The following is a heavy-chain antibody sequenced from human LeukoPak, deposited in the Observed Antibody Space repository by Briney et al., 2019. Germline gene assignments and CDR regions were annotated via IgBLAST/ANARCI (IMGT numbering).Heavy chain of an antibody. CDR3: ARDLYGSGSLGLGMDV. J-gene: IGHJ6*02. CDR1: GFTFSSYS. V-gene: IGHV3-21*01. Sequence: GGSLRLSCAASGFTFSSYSMNWVRQAPGKGPEWVSSISSSSSYIYYADSVKGRFTISRDNAKNSLYLQMNSLRAEDTAVYYCARDLYGSGSLGLGMDVWGQGTTVTVSS. CDR2: ISSSSSYI. D-gene: IGHD3-10*01.